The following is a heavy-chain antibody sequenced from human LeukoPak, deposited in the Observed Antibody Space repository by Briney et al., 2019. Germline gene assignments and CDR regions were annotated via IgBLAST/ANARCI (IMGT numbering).Heavy chain of an antibody. CDR3: ARVSGVLLDSSGAYFDY. Sequence: SVKVSCKASGGTFSSHAISWVRQAPGQGLEWMGGIIPIFGTANYAQKFQGRVTITTDESTSTAYMELSSLRSEDTAVYYCARVSGVLLDSSGAYFDYWGQGTLVTVSS. V-gene: IGHV1-69*05. CDR1: GGTFSSHA. J-gene: IGHJ4*02. CDR2: IIPIFGTA. D-gene: IGHD3-22*01.